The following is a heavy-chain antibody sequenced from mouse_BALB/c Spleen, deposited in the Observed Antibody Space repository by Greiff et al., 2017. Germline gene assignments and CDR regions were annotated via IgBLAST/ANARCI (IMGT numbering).Heavy chain of an antibody. CDR3: ARIYYGSSSLTY. D-gene: IGHD1-1*01. Sequence: EVKLVESGGGLVQPGGSLKLSCAASGFDFSRYWMSWVRQAPGKGLEWIGEINPDSSTINYTPSLKDKFIISRDNAKNTLYLQMSKVRSEDTALYYCARIYYGSSSLTYWGQGTLVTVSA. CDR2: INPDSSTI. J-gene: IGHJ3*01. V-gene: IGHV4-1*02. CDR1: GFDFSRYW.